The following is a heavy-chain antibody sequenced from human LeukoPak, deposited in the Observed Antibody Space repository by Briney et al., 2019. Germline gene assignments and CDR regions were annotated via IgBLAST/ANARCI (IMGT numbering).Heavy chain of an antibody. Sequence: PSETLSLTCTVSGGSISSYYWSWIRQPPGKGLEWIGYIYYSGSTNYNPSLKSRVTISVDTSKNQFSLKLSPVTAADTAVYYCGSVAANYYYYGMDVWGQGTTVTVSS. J-gene: IGHJ6*02. CDR1: GGSISSYY. V-gene: IGHV4-59*01. CDR2: IYYSGST. CDR3: GSVAANYYYYGMDV. D-gene: IGHD2-15*01.